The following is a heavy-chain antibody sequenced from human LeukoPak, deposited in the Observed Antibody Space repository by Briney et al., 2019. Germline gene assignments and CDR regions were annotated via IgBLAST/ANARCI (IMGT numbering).Heavy chain of an antibody. CDR2: ISSNGGST. CDR1: GFTFSSYA. D-gene: IGHD4-17*01. J-gene: IGHJ4*02. CDR3: AKSQGTYGDGSDY. Sequence: GGSLRLSCAASGFTFSSYAMHWVRQAPGKGLEYVSAISSNGGSTYYANSVKGRFTISRDNSKNTLYLQMGSLRAEDTAVYYCAKSQGTYGDGSDYWGQGTLVTVSS. V-gene: IGHV3-64*01.